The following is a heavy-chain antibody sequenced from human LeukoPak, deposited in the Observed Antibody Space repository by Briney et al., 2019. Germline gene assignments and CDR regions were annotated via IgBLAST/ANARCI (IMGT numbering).Heavy chain of an antibody. Sequence: ASVKVSCKASGYTFTSYGISWVRQAPGQGLEWMGWINTYNGNTLYAQKLQGRVTITTDTSTSTAYMELKSLRPDDTAVYYCTRTIAKQQLILNWGQGSLVTVSS. CDR1: GYTFTSYG. CDR2: INTYNGNT. D-gene: IGHD6-13*01. CDR3: TRTIAKQQLILN. V-gene: IGHV1-18*01. J-gene: IGHJ4*02.